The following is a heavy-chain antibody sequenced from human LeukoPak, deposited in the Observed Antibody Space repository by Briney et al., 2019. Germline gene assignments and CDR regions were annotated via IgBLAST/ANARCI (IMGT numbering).Heavy chain of an antibody. J-gene: IGHJ4*02. D-gene: IGHD6-13*01. V-gene: IGHV3-23*01. CDR1: GFTFGDYV. CDR2: TVGNGGST. Sequence: PGGSLRLPCRSSGFTFGDYVMTWVRQAPGKGLEWVSATVGNGGSTYYADSVKGRFTISRDTSKNTLYLQMKSLRAEDTAVYYCAKAWAAAGTFASWGQGTLVTVSS. CDR3: AKAWAAAGTFAS.